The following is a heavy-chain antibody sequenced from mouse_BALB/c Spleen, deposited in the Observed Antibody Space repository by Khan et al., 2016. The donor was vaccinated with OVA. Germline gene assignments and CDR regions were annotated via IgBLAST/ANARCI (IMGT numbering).Heavy chain of an antibody. V-gene: IGHV1S56*01. CDR1: GYTFTTYY. CDR2: IYPGNVNT. Sequence: QVQLQQSGPELVKPGTSLRISCKAAGYTFTTYYLHWVKQRPGQGLEWIGWIYPGNVNTKYNEKFKGKATLTADKSSSTAYIQLSSLTSEESAVYFSARDDCVVGDAMDHWGQGTSVTVSS. CDR3: ARDDCVVGDAMDH. J-gene: IGHJ4*01. D-gene: IGHD2-4*01.